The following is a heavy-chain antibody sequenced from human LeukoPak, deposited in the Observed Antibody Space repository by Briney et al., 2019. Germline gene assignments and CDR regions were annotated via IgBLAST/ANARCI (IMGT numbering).Heavy chain of an antibody. CDR2: ISGSGGST. Sequence: GGSLRLSCAASGFTFSSYGMSWVRQAPGKGLEWVSAISGSGGSTYYADSVKGRFTISRDNSKNTLYLQMNSLRAEDTAVYYCARESRFSGYYYYMDVWGKGTTVTISS. V-gene: IGHV3-23*01. J-gene: IGHJ6*03. D-gene: IGHD2-15*01. CDR3: ARESRFSGYYYYMDV. CDR1: GFTFSSYG.